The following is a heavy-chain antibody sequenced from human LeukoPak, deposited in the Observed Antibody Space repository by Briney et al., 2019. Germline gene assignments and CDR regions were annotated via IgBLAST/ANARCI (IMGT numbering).Heavy chain of an antibody. V-gene: IGHV3-7*01. CDR2: IEQDGSEK. CDR1: GFTFSNYW. Sequence: GGSLRLSCAASGFTFSNYWMSWVRQAPGKGLEWVANIEQDGSEKYYVDSVKGRFTISRDNAKNSLYLQMNSLRAEDTAVYYCARDTSYYGSGSYFFDYWGQGTLVTVSS. J-gene: IGHJ4*02. CDR3: ARDTSYYGSGSYFFDY. D-gene: IGHD3-10*01.